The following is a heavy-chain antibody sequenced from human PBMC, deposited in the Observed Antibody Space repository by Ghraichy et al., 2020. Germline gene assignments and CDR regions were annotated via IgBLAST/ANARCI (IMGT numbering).Heavy chain of an antibody. D-gene: IGHD3-16*02. CDR2: IGTGADT. Sequence: GGSLRLSCAASGFTLRSYDMYWVRQATGKGLEWVSGIGTGADTHYTGSVKGRFTISREDAENSLYLQMNSLRDGDTAVYYCVRGGYRRRGLDGFDIWGQGTMVTVSS. CDR1: GFTLRSYD. V-gene: IGHV3-13*04. CDR3: VRGGYRRRGLDGFDI. J-gene: IGHJ3*02.